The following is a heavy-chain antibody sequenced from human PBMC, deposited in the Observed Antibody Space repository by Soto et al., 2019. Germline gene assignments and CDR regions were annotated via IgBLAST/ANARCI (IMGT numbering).Heavy chain of an antibody. Sequence: QVQLVQSGAEMMEPGASVKLSCKASGYSFISYHLHWVRQAPGQGLEWIGIINPNNGDTVYAQKFRGRLTMARGPSTSTVYMEMSRLGSEDTAIYYSGREFSGGLWEYWGQGTLLTVSS. J-gene: IGHJ4*02. CDR2: INPNNGDT. V-gene: IGHV1-46*03. D-gene: IGHD2-21*01. CDR1: GYSFISYH. CDR3: GREFSGGLWEY.